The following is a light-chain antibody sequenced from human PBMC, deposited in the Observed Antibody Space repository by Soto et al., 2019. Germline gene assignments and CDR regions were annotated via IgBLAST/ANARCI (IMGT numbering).Light chain of an antibody. V-gene: IGKV3-11*01. J-gene: IGKJ1*01. CDR2: DAS. CDR3: QQRSNWHPWT. CDR1: QSVSSY. Sequence: DIVLTHSQATLSLSQWEMAALSCSASQSVSSYLARYQQKPGQDPRLLIYDASNRATGIPARLSGGGSGTEFSLPISSLEPEDFAVYYCQQRSNWHPWTFGQGTKVDIK.